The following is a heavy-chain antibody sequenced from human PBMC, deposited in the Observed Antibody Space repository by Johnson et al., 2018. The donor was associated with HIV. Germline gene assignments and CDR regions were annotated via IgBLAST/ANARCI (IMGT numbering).Heavy chain of an antibody. CDR3: ARENWGAFDL. CDR2: ISWNSDTI. J-gene: IGHJ3*01. V-gene: IGHV3-9*01. CDR1: GFTFDDYV. Sequence: VQLVESGGGLIQPGKSLRLSCAASGFTFDDYVMHWVRQAPGKGLEWVSGISWNSDTIRYADSVKGRFTISRDNAKNSLYLQMNSLRAEDTAVYYCARENWGAFDLWGQGTMVTVSS. D-gene: IGHD7-27*01.